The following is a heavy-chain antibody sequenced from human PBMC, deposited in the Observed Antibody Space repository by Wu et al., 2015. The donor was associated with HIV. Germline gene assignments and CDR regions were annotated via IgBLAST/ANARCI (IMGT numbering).Heavy chain of an antibody. D-gene: IGHD3-10*01. J-gene: IGHJ4*03. Sequence: QVQLQQWGAGLLKPSETLSLTCAVYGGSFSGYYWSWIRQPPGKGLEWIGEINHSGSTNYNPSLKSRVTISVDTSKNQFSLKLTSVTAADTAVYYCARVSRGYYGSGSDYVGPGTLVTVSS. CDR1: GGSFSGYY. CDR3: ARVSRGYYGSGSDY. V-gene: IGHV4-34*01. CDR2: INHSGST.